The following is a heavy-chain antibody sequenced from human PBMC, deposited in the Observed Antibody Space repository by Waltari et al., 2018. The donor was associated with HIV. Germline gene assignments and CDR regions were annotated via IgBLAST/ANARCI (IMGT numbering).Heavy chain of an antibody. CDR2: NYTSRST. J-gene: IGHJ4*02. CDR1: GGSISSGSYS. CDR3: ARATGDSPFDY. Sequence: QVQLQESGPGLVKPSQPLSLTGTVSGGSISSGSYSWSWIRQPAGKGLEWIGRNYTSRSTNYNPSLKSRVTISVDTSKNQLSLKLSSVTAADTAVYYCARATGDSPFDYWGQGTLVTVSS. V-gene: IGHV4-61*02. D-gene: IGHD4-17*01.